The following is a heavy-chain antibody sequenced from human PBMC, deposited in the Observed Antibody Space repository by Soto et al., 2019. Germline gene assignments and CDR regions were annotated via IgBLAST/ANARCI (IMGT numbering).Heavy chain of an antibody. CDR3: ARPGSGYDVLTGHYFYYYHAMDV. CDR2: MSHDGSRT. J-gene: IGHJ6*02. Sequence: VQLLESGGGLVQPGGSLRRSCAASGFTFSSYAMSWVRQAPGKGLEWVAVMSHDGSRTYYADSVKGRFTISRDNSKNTLYLLMSSLRIEDTAVYYCARPGSGYDVLTGHYFYYYHAMDVWGQGTTVTVSS. V-gene: IGHV3-30-3*01. CDR1: GFTFSSYA. D-gene: IGHD3-9*01.